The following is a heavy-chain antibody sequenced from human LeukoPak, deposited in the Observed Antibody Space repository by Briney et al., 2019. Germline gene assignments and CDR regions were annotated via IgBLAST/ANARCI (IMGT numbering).Heavy chain of an antibody. CDR2: IIPIFGTA. J-gene: IGHJ4*02. Sequence: SVKVSCKASGGTFSSYAISWVRQAPGQGLEWMGGIIPIFGTANYAQKFQGRVTITADESTSTAYMELSSLRSEDTAVYYCAREGSAAAGTLDYWGQGTLVTVSS. CDR1: GGTFSSYA. CDR3: AREGSAAAGTLDY. D-gene: IGHD6-13*01. V-gene: IGHV1-69*13.